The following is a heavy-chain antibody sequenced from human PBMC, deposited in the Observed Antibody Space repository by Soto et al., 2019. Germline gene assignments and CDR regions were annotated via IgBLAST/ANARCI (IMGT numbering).Heavy chain of an antibody. CDR2: ISGSGFKK. D-gene: IGHD1-26*01. Sequence: GVLRLSCAASGFTFENFGMSWVRLAPGKGLEWISSISGSGFKKYYADSVKGRFTISRDNSKSTVYLELNNLSAEDTAVYHCAKNQGVELVPLATVDWFDPWGQGSVVTVSS. V-gene: IGHV3-23*01. CDR1: GFTFENFG. J-gene: IGHJ5*02. CDR3: AKNQGVELVPLATVDWFDP.